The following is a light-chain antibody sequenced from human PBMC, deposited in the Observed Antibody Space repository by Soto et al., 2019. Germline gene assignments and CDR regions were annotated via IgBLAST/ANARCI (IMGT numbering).Light chain of an antibody. CDR1: QGISSY. CDR2: AAS. CDR3: QQHYSYPTIT. Sequence: IQMTHSPGSLSASVGEGVTITCRASQGISSYLAWYQQKPGKAPKLLIYAASTLQSGVPSRFSGSGSGTDFTLTISCLQSEDFATYYCQQHYSYPTITFGQGTRLEIK. J-gene: IGKJ5*01. V-gene: IGKV1-8*01.